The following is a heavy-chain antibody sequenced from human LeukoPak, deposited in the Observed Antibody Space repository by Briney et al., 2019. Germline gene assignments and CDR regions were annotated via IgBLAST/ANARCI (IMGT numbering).Heavy chain of an antibody. J-gene: IGHJ4*02. CDR2: IYYSGST. V-gene: IGHV4-59*01. D-gene: IGHD1-14*01. CDR3: ARGRLTTLGDY. CDR1: GGSISSYY. Sequence: SETLSLTCTVSGGSISSYYWSWIRQPPGKGLEWIGHIYYSGSTNYNPSLKSRVTISVDTSKNQFSLKLSSVTAADTAVYYCARGRLTTLGDYWGQGTLVTVSS.